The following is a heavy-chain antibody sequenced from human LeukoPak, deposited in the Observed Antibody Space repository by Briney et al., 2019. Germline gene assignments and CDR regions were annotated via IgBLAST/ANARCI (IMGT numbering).Heavy chain of an antibody. V-gene: IGHV3-48*01. Sequence: GGSLRLSCAASGFTFSSYSMTWVRQAPGKGLEWVSYISTSSTTIYYADSVKGRFTISRDNAKSSLYLQMDNLRAEDTAVYYCARTIVVVAANDYWGQGTLVTVSS. CDR1: GFTFSSYS. CDR3: ARTIVVVAANDY. D-gene: IGHD2-15*01. CDR2: ISTSSTTI. J-gene: IGHJ4*02.